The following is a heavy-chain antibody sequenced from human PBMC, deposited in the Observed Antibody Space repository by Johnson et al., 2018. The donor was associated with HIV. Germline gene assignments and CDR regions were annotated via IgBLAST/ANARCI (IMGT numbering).Heavy chain of an antibody. Sequence: QMLLVESGGGVVQPGRSLRLSCAASGFTFSSYGMHWVRQAPGKGLEWVAVIWYDGSNKYYADSVEDRFTISRDNSKNTLYMQLNSLRAEDTAVYYCAKVAVATAAGGVALDIWGPGTMVTVSS. CDR1: GFTFSSYG. V-gene: IGHV3-33*06. J-gene: IGHJ3*02. D-gene: IGHD6-13*01. CDR2: IWYDGSNK. CDR3: AKVAVATAAGGVALDI.